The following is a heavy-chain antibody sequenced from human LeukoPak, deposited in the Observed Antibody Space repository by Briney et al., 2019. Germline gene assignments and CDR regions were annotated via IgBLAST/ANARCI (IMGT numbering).Heavy chain of an antibody. CDR1: GITVSVNY. V-gene: IGHV3-53*01. D-gene: IGHD4-17*01. CDR2: IYSGENT. Sequence: GGSLRLSCAASGITVSVNYMSWVRQAPGKGLEWVSVIYSGENTYYADSVKGRFTISRDNSKNTLYLQMNSLRAEDTAVHYCARAPPTVTKHGMDVWGQGTTVTVS. CDR3: ARAPPTVTKHGMDV. J-gene: IGHJ6*02.